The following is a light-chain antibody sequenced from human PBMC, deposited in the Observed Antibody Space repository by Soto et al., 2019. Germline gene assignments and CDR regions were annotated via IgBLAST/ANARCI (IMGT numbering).Light chain of an antibody. V-gene: IGKV3-20*01. CDR1: QSVSSNY. Sequence: EIVLTQSPGTLSLSPGERAILSCRSSQSVSSNYLAWYRQRPGQAPSLLIYGASSRATGIPDRFSGSGSGTDFTLTISRLEPEDFAVYYCQQYGSSRWTLGQGTKVDIK. J-gene: IGKJ1*01. CDR3: QQYGSSRWT. CDR2: GAS.